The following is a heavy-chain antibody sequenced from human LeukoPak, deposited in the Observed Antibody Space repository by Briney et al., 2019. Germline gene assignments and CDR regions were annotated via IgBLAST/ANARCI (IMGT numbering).Heavy chain of an antibody. CDR1: GFTFSDHY. J-gene: IGHJ4*02. CDR3: AKDLDSTSN. Sequence: GGSLRLSCAASGFTFSDHYIDWARQAPGKGLEWVGRSRNKANSYATEYAASVKGRFTISRDDSKNSLYLQMNSLRTGDTAVYYCAKDLDSTSNWGQGTLVTVSS. CDR2: SRNKANSYAT. V-gene: IGHV3-72*01. D-gene: IGHD2/OR15-2a*01.